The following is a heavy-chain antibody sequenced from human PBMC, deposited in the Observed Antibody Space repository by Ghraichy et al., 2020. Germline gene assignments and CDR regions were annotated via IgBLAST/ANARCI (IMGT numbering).Heavy chain of an antibody. CDR2: ISSRNNYI. J-gene: IGHJ4*02. CDR3: ARDGAYRGMMGEVDY. Sequence: GGSLRLSCAASGFTFNSYSMNWVRQAPGKGLEWVSSISSRNNYIFYADSVKGRFTISRDNAKNALYLHMNSLRAEDTAVYYCARDGAYRGMMGEVDYWGQGTLVTVSS. D-gene: IGHD3-16*01. CDR1: GFTFNSYS. V-gene: IGHV3-21*01.